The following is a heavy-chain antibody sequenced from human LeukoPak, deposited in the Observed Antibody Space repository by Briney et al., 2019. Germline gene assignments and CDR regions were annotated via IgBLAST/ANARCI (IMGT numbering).Heavy chain of an antibody. J-gene: IGHJ4*02. CDR1: GFTFSSYS. V-gene: IGHV3-48*04. CDR3: VRGDRYFFDF. Sequence: PGGSLRLSCAASGFTFSSYSMNWVRQAPGRGLEWVSYIGNTGRTIYYTDSVKGRFTISRDNAKNSLYLQMNSLRAEDTAIYYCVRGDRYFFDFWGQGTLVTVSS. CDR2: IGNTGRTI.